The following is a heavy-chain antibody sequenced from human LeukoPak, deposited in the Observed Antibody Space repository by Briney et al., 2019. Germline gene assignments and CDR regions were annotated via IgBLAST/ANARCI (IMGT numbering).Heavy chain of an antibody. CDR2: IYTGGSA. V-gene: IGHV3-53*01. Sequence: GGSLRLSCAASGFAVSNNYMSWVRQAPGKGLEWVSVIYTGGSANYADSVKGRFTISRDISKNTLYLQMNSLRAEDTAVYYCAIDCSSTSCYTYWGQGTLVTVSS. J-gene: IGHJ4*02. CDR3: AIDCSSTSCYTY. D-gene: IGHD2-2*02. CDR1: GFAVSNNY.